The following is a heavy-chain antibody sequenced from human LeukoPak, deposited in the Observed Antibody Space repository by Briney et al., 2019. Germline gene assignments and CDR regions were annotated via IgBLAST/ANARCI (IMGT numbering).Heavy chain of an antibody. CDR1: GGSFSGYY. J-gene: IGHJ6*02. D-gene: IGHD2-2*01. CDR2: IYYSGST. Sequence: SETLSLTCAVYGGSFSGYYWSWIRQHPGKGLEWIGYIYYSGSTYYNPSLKSRVTISVDTSKNQFSLKLSSVTAADTAVYYCARELGYCSSTSCYSYYYYGMDVWGQGTTVTVSS. CDR3: ARELGYCSSTSCYSYYYYGMDV. V-gene: IGHV4-31*11.